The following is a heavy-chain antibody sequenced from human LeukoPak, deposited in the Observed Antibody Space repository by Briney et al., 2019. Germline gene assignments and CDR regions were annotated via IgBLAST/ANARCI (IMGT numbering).Heavy chain of an antibody. CDR1: GGSISTYH. Sequence: SSETLSLTCSVSGGSISTYHWSWIRQPPGKGLEWIGYIYYIGTTNYNPSLKSRVTISVDTSKNQFYLKLNSVTAADTAVYFCARAVDSSSWYSDYRGQGTLVTVSS. J-gene: IGHJ4*02. D-gene: IGHD6-13*01. V-gene: IGHV4-59*01. CDR2: IYYIGTT. CDR3: ARAVDSSSWYSDY.